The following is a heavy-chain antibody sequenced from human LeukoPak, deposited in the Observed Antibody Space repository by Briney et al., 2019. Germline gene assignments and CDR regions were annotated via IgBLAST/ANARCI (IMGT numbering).Heavy chain of an antibody. J-gene: IGHJ5*02. CDR3: ARRLHSSRRWFDP. CDR1: GGTFSSYA. Sequence: SVKVSCKASGGTFSSYAISWVRQAPGQGLEWMGGIIPIFGTANYAQKFQGRVTITADESTSTAYMELSSLRSEDTAVYYCARRLHSSRRWFDPWGQGTLVTVSS. D-gene: IGHD6-13*01. V-gene: IGHV1-69*13. CDR2: IIPIFGTA.